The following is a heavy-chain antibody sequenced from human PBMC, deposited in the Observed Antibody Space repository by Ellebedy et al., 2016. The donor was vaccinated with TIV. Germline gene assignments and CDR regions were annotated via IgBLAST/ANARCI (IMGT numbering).Heavy chain of an antibody. CDR3: ARDSPMNPKVQTFDY. D-gene: IGHD1-1*01. V-gene: IGHV1-18*01. CDR1: GYTFTSYG. CDR2: ISAYNGNT. Sequence: AASVKVSCKASGYTFTSYGISWVRQAPGQGLEWMGWISAYNGNTNYAQKLQGRVTMTTDTSTSTAYMELRSLRSDDTAVYYCARDSPMNPKVQTFDYWGQGTLVTVSS. J-gene: IGHJ4*02.